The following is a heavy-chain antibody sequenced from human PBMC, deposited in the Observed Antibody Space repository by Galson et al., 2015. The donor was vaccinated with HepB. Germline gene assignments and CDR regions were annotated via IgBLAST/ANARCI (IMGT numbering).Heavy chain of an antibody. CDR2: ISYDGSHK. CDR3: ASTSTHSAIDI. CDR1: GFTFRDFG. D-gene: IGHD5-12*01. V-gene: IGHV3-33*05. J-gene: IGHJ3*02. Sequence: PRLSCSASGFTFRDFGMHWVRQAPGKGLEWVAVISYDGSHKFFAESVKGRFTISRDNSRNTLFLQMNSLRAEDTAVYYCASTSTHSAIDIWGQGTMVTVSS.